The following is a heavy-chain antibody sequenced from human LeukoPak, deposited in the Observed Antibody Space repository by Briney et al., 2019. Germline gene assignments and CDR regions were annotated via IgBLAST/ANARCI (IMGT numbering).Heavy chain of an antibody. CDR2: INPGNGNT. CDR3: ARDRAPKTVTSEVDAFDI. J-gene: IGHJ3*02. V-gene: IGHV1-3*03. D-gene: IGHD4-17*01. CDR1: GYTFTGYY. Sequence: ASVKVSCKASGYTFTGYYMHWVRQAPGQRLEWMGWINPGNGNTKYSEEFQGRVTITRDTSASTAYMELNSLRSEDMAVYYCARDRAPKTVTSEVDAFDIWGQGTMVTVSS.